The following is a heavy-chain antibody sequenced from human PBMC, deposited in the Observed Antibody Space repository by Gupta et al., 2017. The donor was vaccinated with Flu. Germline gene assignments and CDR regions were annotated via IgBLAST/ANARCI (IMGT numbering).Heavy chain of an antibody. CDR2: VFHGGGT. V-gene: IGHV4-38-2*02. D-gene: IGHD2-15*01. CDR1: GGSINSNYY. Sequence: QVQLQESGPGMVKPSETLSLTCAVSGGSINSNYYWGWIRQPPGKGLEWIGNVFHGGGTFSTPSLKSRVTMSVDTSKNEFSLRLTSVTAADTAVYYCARDLVGGRYYFDLWGQGTLVTVSS. J-gene: IGHJ4*02. CDR3: ARDLVGGRYYFDL.